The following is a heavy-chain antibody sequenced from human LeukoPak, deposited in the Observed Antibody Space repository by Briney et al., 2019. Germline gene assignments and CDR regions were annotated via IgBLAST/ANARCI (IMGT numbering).Heavy chain of an antibody. Sequence: GRSLRLSCAASGFTFSSYAMHWVRQAPGKGLEWVAVISYDGSNKYYADSVKGRFTISRDNSKNTLYLQMNSLRAEDTAVYYCARDSLPPGIAARRSYWFDPWGQGTLVTVSS. CDR1: GFTFSSYA. V-gene: IGHV3-30*04. D-gene: IGHD6-6*01. J-gene: IGHJ5*02. CDR3: ARDSLPPGIAARRSYWFDP. CDR2: ISYDGSNK.